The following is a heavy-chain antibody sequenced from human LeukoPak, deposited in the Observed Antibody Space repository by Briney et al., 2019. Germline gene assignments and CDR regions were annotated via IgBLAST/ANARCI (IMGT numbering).Heavy chain of an antibody. CDR2: ISGSGGST. V-gene: IGHV3-23*01. J-gene: IGHJ4*02. Sequence: GGSLRLSCAASGFTFSSYAMSWVRQAPGKGLEWVSAISGSGGSTYYADSVKGRFTISRDNSKNTLYLQMNSLRAEDTAVYYCAKDGYYYGSGSYVPTDYYFDYWGQGPLVTVSS. D-gene: IGHD3-10*01. CDR1: GFTFSSYA. CDR3: AKDGYYYGSGSYVPTDYYFDY.